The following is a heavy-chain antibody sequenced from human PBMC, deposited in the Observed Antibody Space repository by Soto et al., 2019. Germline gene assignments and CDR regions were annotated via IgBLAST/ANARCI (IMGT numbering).Heavy chain of an antibody. Sequence: SETLSLTCAVYGGSFSGYYWRWLRQPPGKGLEWIGEINHSRSTNYNPSLKRRVTISVDTSKNQVSLKLSSVTAADTAVYYCARGRMGTMIWRYDYGMDVWGQGTTVT. CDR1: GGSFSGYY. CDR3: ARGRMGTMIWRYDYGMDV. V-gene: IGHV4-34*01. CDR2: INHSRST. D-gene: IGHD3-22*01. J-gene: IGHJ6*02.